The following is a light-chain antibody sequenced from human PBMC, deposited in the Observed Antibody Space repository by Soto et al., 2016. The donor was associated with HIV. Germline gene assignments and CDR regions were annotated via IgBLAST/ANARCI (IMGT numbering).Light chain of an antibody. V-gene: IGLV3-1*01. J-gene: IGLJ2*01. Sequence: SYELTQPPSVSVSPGQTASITCSGDKLGDKYACWYQQKPGQSPVLVIYQDSKRPSGIPERFSGSNSGNTATLTISGTQAMDEADYYCQAWDSEHGGFVGGRT. CDR3: QAWDSEHGGF. CDR1: KLGDKY. CDR2: QDS.